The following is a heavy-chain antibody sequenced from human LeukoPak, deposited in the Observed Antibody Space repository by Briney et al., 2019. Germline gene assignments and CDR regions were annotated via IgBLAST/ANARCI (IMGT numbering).Heavy chain of an antibody. V-gene: IGHV3-23*01. D-gene: IGHD5-24*01. CDR3: AKAQDGYNFDY. J-gene: IGHJ4*02. CDR1: GFIFSSYA. CDR2: ISGSGAST. Sequence: GGSLRLSCAASGFIFSSYAMSWVRQAPGRGLEWVSAISGSGASTYYADSVKGRFTISRDNSKNTLYLQMNSLRAEDTAIYYCAKAQDGYNFDYWGQGTLVTVSS.